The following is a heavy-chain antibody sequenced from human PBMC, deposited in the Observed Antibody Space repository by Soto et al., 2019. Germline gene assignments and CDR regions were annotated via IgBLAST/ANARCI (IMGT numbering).Heavy chain of an antibody. CDR1: GGSFSDYY. CDR2: INHSGIT. V-gene: IGHV4-34*01. Sequence: QVQLQQWGAGLLKPSETLSLTCVVNGGSFSDYYWSWVRQPPGKGLEWIGEINHSGITDSSPSLKSRVTISVDASRSEFSLNLTSVTAADTAVYYCARGRSSVPDRRGIGYYGLDVWGQGTTVTVS. D-gene: IGHD3-3*01. CDR3: ARGRSSVPDRRGIGYYGLDV. J-gene: IGHJ6*02.